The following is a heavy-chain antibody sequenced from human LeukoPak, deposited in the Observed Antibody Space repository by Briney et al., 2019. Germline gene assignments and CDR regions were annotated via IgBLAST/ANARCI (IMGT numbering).Heavy chain of an antibody. V-gene: IGHV4-59*01. CDR1: GGSISSYY. D-gene: IGHD1-26*01. J-gene: IGHJ4*02. CDR2: IYYSGST. Sequence: PSETLSLTCTVSGGSISSYYWSWIRQPPGKGLEWIGYIYYSGSTNYNPSLKSRVTISVDTSKNQFSLKLSSVTAADTAVYYCARDGGSGSYLRYWGQGTLVTVSS. CDR3: ARDGGSGSYLRY.